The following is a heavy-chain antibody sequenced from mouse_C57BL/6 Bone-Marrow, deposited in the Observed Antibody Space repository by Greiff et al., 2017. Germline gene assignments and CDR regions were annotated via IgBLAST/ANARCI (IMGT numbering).Heavy chain of an antibody. J-gene: IGHJ4*01. CDR1: GYTFTSYW. V-gene: IGHV1-69*01. Sequence: QVQLQQPGAELVMPGASVKLSCKASGYTFTSYWMHWVKQRPGQGLEWIGEIDPSDSYTNYNQKVKGKSTLTVDKSSSTAYMQLISLTSEDCAVCYCTRGGLHDARDYWGQGTSVTVSS. D-gene: IGHD3-3*01. CDR3: TRGGLHDARDY. CDR2: IDPSDSYT.